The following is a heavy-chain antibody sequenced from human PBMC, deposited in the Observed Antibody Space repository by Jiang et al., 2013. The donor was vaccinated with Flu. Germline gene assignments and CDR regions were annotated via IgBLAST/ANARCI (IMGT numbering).Heavy chain of an antibody. Sequence: WMGSIYPADSKTRYSPSFQGQVTMSVDKSISTAYLQWSSLKASDTAIYYCARVVLGLDPWGQGTQVTVSS. V-gene: IGHV5-51*01. J-gene: IGHJ5*02. D-gene: IGHD3-22*01. CDR3: ARVVLGLDP. CDR2: IYPADSKT.